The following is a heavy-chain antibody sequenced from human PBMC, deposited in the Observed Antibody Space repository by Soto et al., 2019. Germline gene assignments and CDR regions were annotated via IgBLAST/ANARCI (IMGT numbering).Heavy chain of an antibody. CDR2: INHSGST. CDR1: GGSFSGYY. CDR3: ARGQRLELHNYYYGMDV. Sequence: SETLSLTCAVYGGSFSGYYWSWIRQPPGKGLEWIGEINHSGSTNYNPSLKSRVTISVDTSKNQFSLKLSSVTAADTAVYYCARGQRLELHNYYYGMDVWGQGTTVT. J-gene: IGHJ6*02. V-gene: IGHV4-34*01. D-gene: IGHD1-7*01.